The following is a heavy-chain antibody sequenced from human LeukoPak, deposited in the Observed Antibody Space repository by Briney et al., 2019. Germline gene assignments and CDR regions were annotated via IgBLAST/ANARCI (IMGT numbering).Heavy chain of an antibody. CDR3: ARGQQWLPN. CDR2: IWYDGSNK. CDR1: GFTFSSYG. D-gene: IGHD6-19*01. Sequence: GGSLRLSCAASGFTFSSYGMHWVRQVPGKGLEWVAVIWYDGSNKYYADSVKGRFTISRDNSKNTLYLQMNSLRAEDTAVYYCARGQQWLPNWGQGTLVTVSS. J-gene: IGHJ4*02. V-gene: IGHV3-33*01.